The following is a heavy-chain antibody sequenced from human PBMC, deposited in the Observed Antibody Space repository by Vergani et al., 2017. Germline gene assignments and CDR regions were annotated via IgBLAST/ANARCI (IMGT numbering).Heavy chain of an antibody. Sequence: QVTLKESGPALVKPTQTLTLTCTFPGFSVSTSGMRASWIRQPPGKALEWLARIDWDDDKFYSTSLQTRLTITKDTSKNQVVLTMTNMDPVDTATYYCARSRDYYYGMDVWGQGTTVTVSS. CDR3: ARSRDYYYGMDV. V-gene: IGHV2-70*04. J-gene: IGHJ6*02. CDR1: GFSVSTSGMR. CDR2: IDWDDDK.